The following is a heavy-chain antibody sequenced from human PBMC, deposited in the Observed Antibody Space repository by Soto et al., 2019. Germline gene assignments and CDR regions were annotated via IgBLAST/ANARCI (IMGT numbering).Heavy chain of an antibody. Sequence: PGGSLRLSCAASGFTFSSYAMHWVRQAPGKGLEWVAIISYDGSNKYYADSVKGRFTISRDNSKNTLYLQMNSLRAEDTAVYYCAKHYCGGDCYSYAFDIWGQGTMVTVSS. D-gene: IGHD2-21*02. CDR3: AKHYCGGDCYSYAFDI. CDR2: ISYDGSNK. V-gene: IGHV3-30-3*01. J-gene: IGHJ3*02. CDR1: GFTFSSYA.